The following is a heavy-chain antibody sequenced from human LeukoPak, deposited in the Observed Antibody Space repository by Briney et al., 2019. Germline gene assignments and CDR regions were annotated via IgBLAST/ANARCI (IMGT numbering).Heavy chain of an antibody. D-gene: IGHD1-26*01. CDR1: GGSISSSSYY. Sequence: SETLSLTCTVSGGSISSSSYYWSWIRQPPGKGLEWIGYIYYSGSTNYSPSLKSRVTISLDTSKNQFSLKLSSVTAADTAVYYCARGVNSGYFDYCGQGTLVTVSS. V-gene: IGHV4-61*01. CDR3: ARGVNSGYFDY. J-gene: IGHJ4*02. CDR2: IYYSGST.